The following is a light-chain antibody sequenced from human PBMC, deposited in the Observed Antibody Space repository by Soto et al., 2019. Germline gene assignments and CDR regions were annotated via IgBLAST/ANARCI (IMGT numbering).Light chain of an antibody. J-gene: IGKJ1*01. V-gene: IGKV1-5*03. Sequence: DIQMTQSPSTLSVSVGDRVTIPCRASQTISSWLAWYQQKPGKAPKLLIYKASTLKSGVPSRFSGSGSGTEFTLTISSLQPDDFATYYCQHYNSYSEAFGQGTKV. CDR3: QHYNSYSEA. CDR2: KAS. CDR1: QTISSW.